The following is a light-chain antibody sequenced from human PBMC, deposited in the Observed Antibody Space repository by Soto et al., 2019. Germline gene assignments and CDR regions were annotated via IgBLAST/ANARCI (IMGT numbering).Light chain of an antibody. J-gene: IGKJ2*01. CDR3: QQSYSSPNT. CDR1: QSISTY. V-gene: IGKV1-39*01. CDR2: AAS. Sequence: DIQMTQSPSSLSASVGDRVTISCRASQSISTYLNWYRQKPGKAPELLIYAASSLQSGVPSRFSGSGSGTDVTLTISNLQPEDFSSYYCQQSYSSPNTFGQGTKLDIK.